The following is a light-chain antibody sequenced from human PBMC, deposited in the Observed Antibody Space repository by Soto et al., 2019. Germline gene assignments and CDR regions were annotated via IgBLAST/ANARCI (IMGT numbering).Light chain of an antibody. V-gene: IGKV3-11*01. CDR2: EAS. Sequence: EVVLTQSPATLSLSPGEKAILSCRASQDINTYLGWYQQKPGQPPRLLIYEASNRASGIPARFSGSGSGTDFTLTIDTLESEDFAIYYCQHRYNWPLTFGAGTKVEIK. CDR1: QDINTY. J-gene: IGKJ4*01. CDR3: QHRYNWPLT.